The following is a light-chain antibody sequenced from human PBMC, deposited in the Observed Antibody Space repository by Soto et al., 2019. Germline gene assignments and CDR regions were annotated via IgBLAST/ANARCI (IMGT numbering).Light chain of an antibody. CDR3: QQYGASPRT. V-gene: IGKV3-20*01. Sequence: EMGLTQSPGTLSLSPGERATLSCRASQSVSTYLAWYQQNPGQGPRLLIYGASSRATGIPDRFSGSGSGADFTLTISRLEPEDFAVYYCQQYGASPRTFGQGTKVDIK. CDR1: QSVSTY. CDR2: GAS. J-gene: IGKJ1*01.